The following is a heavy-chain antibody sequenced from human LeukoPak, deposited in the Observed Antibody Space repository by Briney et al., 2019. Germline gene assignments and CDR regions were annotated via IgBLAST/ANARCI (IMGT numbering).Heavy chain of an antibody. CDR3: TTVYYYDSSGYYWGHDAFDI. CDR2: IRYDGSNK. D-gene: IGHD3-22*01. V-gene: IGHV3-30*02. J-gene: IGHJ3*02. CDR1: GFNFSRYG. Sequence: GGSLRLSCAASGFNFSRYGMHWVRQAPGKGLEWVALIRYDGSNKYYADSVKGRFTVSRDNSKNTLYLQMNSLKTEDTAVYYCTTVYYYDSSGYYWGHDAFDIWGQGTMVTVSS.